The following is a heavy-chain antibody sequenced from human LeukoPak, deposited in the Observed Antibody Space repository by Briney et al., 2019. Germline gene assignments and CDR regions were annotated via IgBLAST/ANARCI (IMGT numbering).Heavy chain of an antibody. Sequence: GGSLRLSCAASGFTFSTNSMNWVRQAPGKGLEWVSSIGISSSHTFYADSVKGRFTISRDNAENSVYLQMNSLRAEDTAVYYCAKKGHSSSSSYYFDYWGQGTLVTVSS. V-gene: IGHV3-21*04. CDR3: AKKGHSSSSSYYFDY. D-gene: IGHD6-6*01. CDR1: GFTFSTNS. J-gene: IGHJ4*02. CDR2: IGISSSHT.